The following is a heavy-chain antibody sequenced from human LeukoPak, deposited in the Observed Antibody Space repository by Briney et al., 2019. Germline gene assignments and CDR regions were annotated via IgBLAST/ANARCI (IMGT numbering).Heavy chain of an antibody. CDR1: GGSISSGGYY. D-gene: IGHD2-2*02. CDR3: ARRGHGYCSSTSCHMASDNWFDP. CDR2: IYYSGST. V-gene: IGHV4-31*03. Sequence: PSETLSLTCTVSGGSISSGGYYWSWIRQHPGKGLEWIGYIYYSGSTYYNPSLKSRVTISVDTSKNQFSLKLSSVTAADTAVYYCARRGHGYCSSTSCHMASDNWFDPWGQGTLVTVSS. J-gene: IGHJ5*02.